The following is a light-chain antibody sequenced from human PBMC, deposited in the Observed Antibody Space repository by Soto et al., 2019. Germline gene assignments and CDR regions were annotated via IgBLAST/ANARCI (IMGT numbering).Light chain of an antibody. V-gene: IGKV3-15*01. CDR3: QHYNDWPPTWT. Sequence: EIVMTQSPATLSVSPGERATLSCRASQSVSNKLVWYQQKPGQAPRVLIYGASTRATGIPARFSGSGSGTEFTLTISSLQSEDFAVYYCQHYNDWPPTWTFGQGTRVEIE. J-gene: IGKJ1*01. CDR1: QSVSNK. CDR2: GAS.